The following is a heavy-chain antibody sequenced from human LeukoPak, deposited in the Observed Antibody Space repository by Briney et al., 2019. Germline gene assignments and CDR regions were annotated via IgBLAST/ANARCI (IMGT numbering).Heavy chain of an antibody. J-gene: IGHJ4*02. CDR2: ISAYNGNT. CDR1: GYTFTNYG. CDR3: ARGSTSDWPLDH. V-gene: IGHV1-18*01. D-gene: IGHD2-2*01. Sequence: GASVKVSCKASGYTFTNYGISWVRQAPGQGLEWMGRISAYNGNTDYAQKLQGRVTMTTDTSTTTAYMELRSLRSDDTAVYYCARGSTSDWPLDHWGQETLVTISS.